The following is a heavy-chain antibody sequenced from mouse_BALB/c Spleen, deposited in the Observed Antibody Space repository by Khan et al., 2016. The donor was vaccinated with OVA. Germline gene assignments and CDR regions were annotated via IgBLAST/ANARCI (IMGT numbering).Heavy chain of an antibody. J-gene: IGHJ3*01. V-gene: IGHV2-2*02. CDR3: ARRGYDYGRGALFAY. Sequence: VELVESGPGLVQPSQSLSITCTVSGFSLTNYSVHWVRQSPGKGLEWLGVIWSAGSTDYNAAFISRLTIRKDNSRSQVFFKMNSLLPNDTAIYYCARRGYDYGRGALFAYWGQGTLVTVSA. D-gene: IGHD2-4*01. CDR1: GFSLTNYS. CDR2: IWSAGST.